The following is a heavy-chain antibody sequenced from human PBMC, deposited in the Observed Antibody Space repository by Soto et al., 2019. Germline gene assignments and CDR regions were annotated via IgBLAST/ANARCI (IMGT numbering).Heavy chain of an antibody. V-gene: IGHV3-9*01. D-gene: IGHD2-2*01. Sequence: ESGGGLVQPGRSLRLSCAASGFTFDDYAMHWVRQAPGKGLEWVSGISWNSGSIGYADSVKGRFTISRDNAKNSLYLQMNSLRAEDTALYYCAKDTGGEYCSSTSCYADDAFDIWGQGTMVTVSS. CDR2: ISWNSGSI. CDR1: GFTFDDYA. CDR3: AKDTGGEYCSSTSCYADDAFDI. J-gene: IGHJ3*02.